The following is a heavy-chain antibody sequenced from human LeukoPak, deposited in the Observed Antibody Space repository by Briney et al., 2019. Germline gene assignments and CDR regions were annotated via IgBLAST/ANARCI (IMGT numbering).Heavy chain of an antibody. Sequence: GGSLRLSCAASGFTFSSYGMHWVRQAPGKGLEWVAVISYDGSNKYYADSVKGRFTISRDNSKNTLYLQMNSLRAEDTAVYYCAKDQELYYFDYWGQGTLVTVFS. V-gene: IGHV3-30*18. CDR1: GFTFSSYG. J-gene: IGHJ4*02. D-gene: IGHD1-26*01. CDR2: ISYDGSNK. CDR3: AKDQELYYFDY.